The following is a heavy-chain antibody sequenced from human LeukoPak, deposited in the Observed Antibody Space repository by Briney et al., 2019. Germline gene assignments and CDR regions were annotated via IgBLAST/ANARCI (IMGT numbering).Heavy chain of an antibody. V-gene: IGHV3-21*01. CDR3: ARAAGITVTRAWFDP. CDR1: GFTFSSYS. Sequence: GGSLRLSCAVSGFTFSSYSMNWVRQAPGKGLEWVSSISSSSSYIYYADSVKGRFTISRDNAKNSLYLQMNSLRAEDTAVYYCARAAGITVTRAWFDPWGQGTLVTVSS. CDR2: ISSSSSYI. J-gene: IGHJ5*02. D-gene: IGHD4-17*01.